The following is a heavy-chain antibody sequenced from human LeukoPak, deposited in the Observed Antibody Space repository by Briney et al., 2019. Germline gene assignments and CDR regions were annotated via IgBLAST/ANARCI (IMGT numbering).Heavy chain of an antibody. J-gene: IGHJ6*02. CDR2: INSDGSST. V-gene: IGHV3-74*01. CDR1: GFTFNTYW. D-gene: IGHD4-17*01. Sequence: GGSLRLSCAASGFTFNTYWMHWVRQAPGKGLVWVSRINSDGSSTSYVDSVTGRFTISRDNAKDTLYLQMNGLRAEDTAVYYCARDDYGARHYYGMDVWGQGTTVTVSS. CDR3: ARDDYGARHYYGMDV.